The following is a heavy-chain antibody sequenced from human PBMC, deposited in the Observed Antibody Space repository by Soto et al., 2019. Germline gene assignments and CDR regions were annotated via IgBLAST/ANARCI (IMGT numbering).Heavy chain of an antibody. V-gene: IGHV1-69*06. CDR3: ARGTYGYFYGMDV. D-gene: IGHD3-16*01. CDR2: IIPIFGTA. Sequence: SVKVSCKASGGTFSSYAISWVRQAPGQGLEWMGGIIPIFGTANYAQKFQGRVTITADKSTSTAYMELSSLRSEDTAVYYCARGTYGYFYGMDVWGQGTSVPVSS. CDR1: GGTFSSYA. J-gene: IGHJ6*02.